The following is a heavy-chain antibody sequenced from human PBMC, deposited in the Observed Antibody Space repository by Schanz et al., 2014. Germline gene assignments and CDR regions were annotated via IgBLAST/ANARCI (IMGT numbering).Heavy chain of an antibody. CDR1: GFTFSTFA. V-gene: IGHV3-48*01. D-gene: IGHD3-3*01. CDR3: VRDSFFAFDY. Sequence: EVQLVESGGDLVQPGGSLRLSCSASGFTFSTFAMHWVRQAPGKGLEWISYITYNGGTIYYADSVKGRFTISRDNAKNSVFLQMNSLRAEDTAVYYCVRDSFFAFDYWGQGTLVTVSS. J-gene: IGHJ4*02. CDR2: ITYNGGTI.